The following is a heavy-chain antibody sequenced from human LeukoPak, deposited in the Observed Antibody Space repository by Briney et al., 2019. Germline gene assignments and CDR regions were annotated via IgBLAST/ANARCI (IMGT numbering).Heavy chain of an antibody. Sequence: AASLKISCKGSGYTIIGYWIGLVRQMPGKGLERMGISKPGDSDTRYSPSFQGQVTMSADKSISTAYLQWSSLKASDTAMYYCARGRGPTVITNFDYWGQGTLVTVSS. D-gene: IGHD4-11*01. J-gene: IGHJ4*02. CDR1: GYTIIGYW. V-gene: IGHV5-51*01. CDR2: SKPGDSDT. CDR3: ARGRGPTVITNFDY.